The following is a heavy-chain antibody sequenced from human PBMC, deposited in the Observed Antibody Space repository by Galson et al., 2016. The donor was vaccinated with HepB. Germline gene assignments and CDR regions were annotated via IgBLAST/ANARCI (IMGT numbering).Heavy chain of an antibody. CDR1: GYTFTNFW. J-gene: IGHJ4*02. D-gene: IGHD2-8*02. CDR3: ARHAIGGHIVLVTAPFDS. V-gene: IGHV5-51*01. Sequence: QSGAEVKKPGESLKISCRASGYTFTNFWIGWVRQMPGKDLEWVGIMSPGDSDARYSPSFQGQVTMSADKSISTAYLQWSSLKASDTAIYYCARHAIGGHIVLVTAPFDSWGQGTLVTVSS. CDR2: MSPGDSDA.